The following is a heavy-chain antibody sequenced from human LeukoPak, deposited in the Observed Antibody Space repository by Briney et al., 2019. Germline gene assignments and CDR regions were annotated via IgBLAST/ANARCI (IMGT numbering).Heavy chain of an antibody. J-gene: IGHJ4*02. CDR1: GFTFSRSW. V-gene: IGHV3-7*01. CDR3: ARSDTYGALDY. Sequence: PGGSLRLSCAASGFTFSRSWMSWVRQAPGKGLEWVANIKQDGSERYYVDSVKGRFTISRDIAKNSLYLQMNSLRVEDTAVYYCARSDTYGALDYWGQGTLVTVSS. CDR2: IKQDGSER. D-gene: IGHD4/OR15-4a*01.